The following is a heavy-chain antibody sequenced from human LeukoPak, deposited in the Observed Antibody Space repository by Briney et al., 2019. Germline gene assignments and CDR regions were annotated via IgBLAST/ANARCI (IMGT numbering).Heavy chain of an antibody. J-gene: IGHJ6*03. D-gene: IGHD3-10*01. CDR2: ISAYNGNT. CDR3: ARVNYYGSGSYYDYYYYMDV. Sequence: GASVKVSCKASGYTFTSYGISWVRQAPGQGLEWMGWISAYNGNTNYAQKLQGRVTMTTDTSTSTAYMELRSLRSDDTAVCYCARVNYYGSGSYYDYYYYMDVWGKGTTVTVSS. CDR1: GYTFTSYG. V-gene: IGHV1-18*01.